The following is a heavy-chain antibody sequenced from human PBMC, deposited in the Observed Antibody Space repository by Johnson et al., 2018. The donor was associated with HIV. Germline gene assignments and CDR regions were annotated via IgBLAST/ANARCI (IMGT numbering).Heavy chain of an antibody. V-gene: IGHV3-20*04. CDR2: INWNGGSS. J-gene: IGHJ3*02. CDR3: ARGGGYYDSNGYLFDAFDI. Sequence: VQLVESGGGLVQPGGSLRLSCAASGFTFDDYGMSWVRQAPGKGLEWVSGINWNGGSSGYADSVKGRFTISRDNAKISLYLQMNSLRAEDTALYYCARGGGYYDSNGYLFDAFDIWGQGTMVTVSS. D-gene: IGHD3-22*01. CDR1: GFTFDDYG.